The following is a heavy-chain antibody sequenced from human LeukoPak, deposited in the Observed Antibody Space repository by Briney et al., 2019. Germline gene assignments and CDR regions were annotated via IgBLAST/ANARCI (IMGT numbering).Heavy chain of an antibody. J-gene: IGHJ4*02. CDR1: GFTFSSYS. V-gene: IGHV3-23*01. D-gene: IGHD2-15*01. Sequence: GGSLRLSCAASGFTFSSYSMNWVRQAPGKGLEWVSAMSSSDDGRYYAASVRGRFTISRDTSRSTLYLQMNSLRAEDAAVYYCAKAPVTSCRGAFCYPFDYWGQGALVTVSS. CDR3: AKAPVTSCRGAFCYPFDY. CDR2: MSSSDDGR.